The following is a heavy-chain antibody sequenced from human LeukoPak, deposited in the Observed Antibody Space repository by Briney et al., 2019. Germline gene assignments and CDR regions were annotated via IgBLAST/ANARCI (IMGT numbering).Heavy chain of an antibody. Sequence: GGSLRLSCAASGFDFSSNWMHWVRHAPGQGLVWVSRKGDGISTNYADSVKGRFTISRDIAKNTLYLQMNSLRAEDTGVYYCAKDHYWSIDYWGRGTLVTVSS. D-gene: IGHD3-3*01. CDR3: AKDHYWSIDY. J-gene: IGHJ4*02. V-gene: IGHV3-74*01. CDR2: KGDGIST. CDR1: GFDFSSNW.